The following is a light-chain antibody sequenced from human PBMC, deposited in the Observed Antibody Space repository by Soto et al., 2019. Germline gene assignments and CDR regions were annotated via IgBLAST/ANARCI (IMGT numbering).Light chain of an antibody. CDR3: QQDNNWPPYT. CDR1: QSVSSN. V-gene: IGKV3-15*01. CDR2: GAS. Sequence: EIVMTQSPATLSVSPGERATLSCRASQSVSSNLAWYQQKPGQAPRLLIYGASTRATGIPARFSGSRSGTEFTLTISSLQSEDFAVYYCQQDNNWPPYTFGQGTKLEIK. J-gene: IGKJ2*01.